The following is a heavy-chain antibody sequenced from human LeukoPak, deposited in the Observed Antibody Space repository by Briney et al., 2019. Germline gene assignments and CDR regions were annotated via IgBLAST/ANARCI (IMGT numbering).Heavy chain of an antibody. J-gene: IGHJ5*02. CDR1: GYTFTDYY. Sequence: ASVKVSCKASGYTFTDYYMHWVRQAPGQGLEWMGWISPNSGGTNYAQKFQGRVTMTRDTSISTAYLELSGLRSDDTAVYYCARDSGDYPNSKFDPWGQGTLVTVSS. V-gene: IGHV1-2*02. CDR3: ARDSGDYPNSKFDP. CDR2: ISPNSGGT. D-gene: IGHD4-17*01.